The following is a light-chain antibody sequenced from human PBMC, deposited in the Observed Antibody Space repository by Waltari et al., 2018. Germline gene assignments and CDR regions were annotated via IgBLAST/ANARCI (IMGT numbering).Light chain of an antibody. J-gene: IGLJ3*02. CDR1: SGHSSNV. Sequence: QLVLTQSPSASASLGASVKLTCTPRSGHSSNVIAWLQQQPENGPRYLMKVNSAGSYRKGDEITDRFSGSRSVTDGYLAVSSLQSEDEAECYWQTRCHGTCVFGGGTKLSVL. V-gene: IGLV4-69*01. CDR2: VNSAGSY. CDR3: QTRCHGTCV.